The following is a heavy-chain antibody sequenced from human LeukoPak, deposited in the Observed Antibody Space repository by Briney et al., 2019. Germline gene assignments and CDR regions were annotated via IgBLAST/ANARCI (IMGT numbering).Heavy chain of an antibody. CDR3: ARDREDSGSPDAFDI. CDR2: IIPIFGTA. V-gene: IGHV1-69*05. D-gene: IGHD1-26*01. J-gene: IGHJ3*02. CDR1: GGTFSSYA. Sequence: SVKVSCKASGGTFSSYAISWVRQAPGQGLEWMGGIIPIFGTANYAQKLQGRVTMTTDTSTSTAYMELRSLRSDDTAVYYCARDREDSGSPDAFDIWGQGTMVTVSS.